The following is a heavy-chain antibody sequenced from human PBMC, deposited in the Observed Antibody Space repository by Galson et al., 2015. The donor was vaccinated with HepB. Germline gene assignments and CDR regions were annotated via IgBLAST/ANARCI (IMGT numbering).Heavy chain of an antibody. CDR1: GGTFSSYA. CDR2: IIPIFGTA. J-gene: IGHJ6*02. Sequence: SVEVSCKASGGTFSSYAISWVRQAPGQGLEWMGGIIPIFGTANHAQKFQGRVTITADESTSTAYMELSSLRSEDTAVYYCAREGGNGIFGVVTDSYYYYYGMDVWGQGTTVTVSS. D-gene: IGHD3-3*01. V-gene: IGHV1-69*13. CDR3: AREGGNGIFGVVTDSYYYYYGMDV.